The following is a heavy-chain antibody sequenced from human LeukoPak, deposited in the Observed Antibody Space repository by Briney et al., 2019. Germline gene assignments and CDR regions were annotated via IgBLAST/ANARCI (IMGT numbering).Heavy chain of an antibody. CDR1: GFTFDRHT. V-gene: IGHV3-43*01. CDR3: TKDMEWGMDV. CDR2: IGWDGTNI. J-gene: IGHJ6*02. D-gene: IGHD3-3*01. Sequence: GGSLRLSCAASGFTFDRHTMHWVRQPPGKGPEWVSLIGWDGTNIDYADPVKGRFTISRDNSKNFVYLQMHSLRTEDTALYYCTKDMEWGMDVWGQGTTVIVSS.